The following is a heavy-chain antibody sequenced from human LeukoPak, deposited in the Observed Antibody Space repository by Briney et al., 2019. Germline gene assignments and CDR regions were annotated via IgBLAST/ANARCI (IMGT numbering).Heavy chain of an antibody. CDR3: AREGEGEYSSSSGVDY. V-gene: IGHV4-4*07. J-gene: IGHJ4*02. Sequence: ETLSLTCTVSGGSISSYYWSWIRQPAGKGLEWIGRIYTSGSTNYNPSLKSRVTMSVDTSKNRFSLKLSSVTAADTAVYYCAREGEGEYSSSSGVDYWGQGTLVTVSS. CDR1: GGSISSYY. D-gene: IGHD6-6*01. CDR2: IYTSGST.